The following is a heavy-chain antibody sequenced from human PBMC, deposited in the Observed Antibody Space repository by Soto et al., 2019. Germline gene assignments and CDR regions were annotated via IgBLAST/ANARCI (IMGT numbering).Heavy chain of an antibody. D-gene: IGHD3-10*01. CDR1: GYTFTSYD. V-gene: IGHV1-8*01. J-gene: IGHJ4*02. CDR2: MNPNSGNT. Sequence: ASVKVSCKASGYTFTSYDINWVRQATGQGLEWMGWMNPNSGNTGYAQKFQGRVTMTRNTSISTAYMELSSLSSEDTAVYYCARGGYYYGSGSYYPTHFPPNYWGQGTRVTVSS. CDR3: ARGGYYYGSGSYYPTHFPPNY.